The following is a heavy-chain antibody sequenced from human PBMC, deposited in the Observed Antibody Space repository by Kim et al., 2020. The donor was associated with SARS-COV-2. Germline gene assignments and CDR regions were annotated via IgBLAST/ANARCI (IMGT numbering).Heavy chain of an antibody. CDR3: AKDHPSSRWTAFVS. CDR2: VNNGGNA. V-gene: IGHV3-23*01. D-gene: IGHD6-13*01. Sequence: GGYLRLSCAASGFTFSSRAMSWVRQAPGKGPEWVASVNNGGNAYYADSVKGRFTVSRDITRDTLYLQMNSLRAEDTALYFCAKDHPSSRWTAFVSWGQGT. J-gene: IGHJ4*02. CDR1: GFTFSSRA.